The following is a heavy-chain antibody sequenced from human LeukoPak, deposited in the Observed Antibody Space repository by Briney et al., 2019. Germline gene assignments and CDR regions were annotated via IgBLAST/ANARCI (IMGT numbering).Heavy chain of an antibody. CDR3: AREGTARGYSYGLDY. CDR1: GGSFSGYY. D-gene: IGHD5-18*01. J-gene: IGHJ4*02. V-gene: IGHV4-34*01. CDR2: INHSGST. Sequence: PSETLSLTCAVYGGSFSGYYWSWIRQPPGKGLEWIGEINHSGSTNYNPSLKSRVTISVDTSKNQFSLKLSSVTAADTAVYYCAREGTARGYSYGLDYWGQGTLVTVSS.